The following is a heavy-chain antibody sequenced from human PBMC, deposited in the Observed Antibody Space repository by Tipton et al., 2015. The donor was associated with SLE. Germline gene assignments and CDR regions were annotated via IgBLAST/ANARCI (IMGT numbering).Heavy chain of an antibody. D-gene: IGHD2-21*01. V-gene: IGHV3-30*03. CDR1: GFTFSSFV. CDR3: ATRCGGDCYPDYYGMDV. Sequence: SLRLSCAASGFTFSSFVMYWLRQPPGGRLEWVAVISYDGTNKYYADSVKGRFTISRDNSKNTLYLQMNSLRAEDTAVYYCATRCGGDCYPDYYGMDVWGQGTTVTVSS. J-gene: IGHJ6*02. CDR2: ISYDGTNK.